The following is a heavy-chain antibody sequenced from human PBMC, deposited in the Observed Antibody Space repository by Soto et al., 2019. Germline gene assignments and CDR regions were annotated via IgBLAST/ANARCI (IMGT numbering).Heavy chain of an antibody. CDR1: GYTLTSYY. CDR3: ARGRSVVDLFDI. Sequence: ASVKVSCKAPGYTLTSYYMHWVRQAPGQGLEWMGIINPSGGSTNYAQKFQGRVTMTRDTSTSTVYMELSSLRSEDTAVYYCARGRSVVDLFDIWGQGTMVTVSS. J-gene: IGHJ3*02. D-gene: IGHD2-15*01. CDR2: INPSGGST. V-gene: IGHV1-46*01.